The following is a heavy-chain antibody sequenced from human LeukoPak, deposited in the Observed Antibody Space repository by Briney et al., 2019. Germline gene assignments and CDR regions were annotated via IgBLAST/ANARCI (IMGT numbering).Heavy chain of an antibody. D-gene: IGHD5-18*01. Sequence: GGSLRLSCAASGFTFSSYWMHWVRQAPGKGLEWVAVIWYDGSNKYYADSVKGRFTISRDNSKNTLYLQMNSLRAEDTAVYYCAKDPLGYSYGPGGWFDPWGQGTLVTVSS. J-gene: IGHJ5*02. CDR1: GFTFSSYW. CDR2: IWYDGSNK. CDR3: AKDPLGYSYGPGGWFDP. V-gene: IGHV3-33*06.